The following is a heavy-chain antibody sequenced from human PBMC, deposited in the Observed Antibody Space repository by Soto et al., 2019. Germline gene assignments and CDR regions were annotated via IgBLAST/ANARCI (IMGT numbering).Heavy chain of an antibody. V-gene: IGHV1-18*01. Sequence: GTPVNVTCTACVYTFTSYAISWVRQAPGQGLEWMGWISAYNGNTNYAQKLQGRVTMTTDTSTSTAYMELRSLRSDDTAVYYCARAQWELPSDPPIHFDYWGQGTLGTVSS. CDR2: ISAYNGNT. D-gene: IGHD1-26*01. CDR3: ARAQWELPSDPPIHFDY. J-gene: IGHJ4*02. CDR1: VYTFTSYA.